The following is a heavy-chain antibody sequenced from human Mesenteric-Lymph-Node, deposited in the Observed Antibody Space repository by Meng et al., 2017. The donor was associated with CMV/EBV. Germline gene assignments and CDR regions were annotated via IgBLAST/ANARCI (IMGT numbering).Heavy chain of an antibody. D-gene: IGHD6-13*01. V-gene: IGHV3-23*01. CDR2: ISESGNT. CDR1: GFTFSAYV. J-gene: IGHJ4*02. CDR3: AKFPIAAAETPYFDY. Sequence: ASGFTFSAYVMSWVRQAPGKGLEWVSSISESGNTYYADSVKGRFTISRDNSKNTLYLQMNSLRAEDTAVYYCAKFPIAAAETPYFDYWGQGTLVTVSS.